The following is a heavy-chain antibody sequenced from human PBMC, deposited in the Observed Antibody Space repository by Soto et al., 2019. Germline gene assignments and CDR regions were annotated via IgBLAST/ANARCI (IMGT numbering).Heavy chain of an antibody. CDR3: AHSTPTASSVHYYYVMDV. CDR1: AFSLSTSGVA. Sequence: QITLKESGPTVVKPTQTLTLTCTFSAFSLSTSGVAVGWIRQPPGKALEWLALIYWDDDKRYSPSLHNRLTISKDTSKNQVILTMTNMDPVDTATYYCAHSTPTASSVHYYYVMDVWGQGTTVTVSS. CDR2: IYWDDDK. V-gene: IGHV2-5*02. D-gene: IGHD4-17*01. J-gene: IGHJ6*02.